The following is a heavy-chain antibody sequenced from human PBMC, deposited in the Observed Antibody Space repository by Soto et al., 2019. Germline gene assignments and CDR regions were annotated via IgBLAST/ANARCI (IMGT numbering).Heavy chain of an antibody. CDR3: ARGSTVAATLFDY. CDR1: GGSISSGGYY. J-gene: IGHJ4*02. V-gene: IGHV4-31*03. CDR2: IYYSGST. Sequence: QVQLQESGPGLVKPSQTLSLTCTVSGGSISSGGYYWSWIRQHPGKVLEWIGYIYYSGSTYYNPTLKSRVTISVDTSKNQFSLKLSSVTAADTAVYYCARGSTVAATLFDYWGQGTLVTVSS. D-gene: IGHD2-15*01.